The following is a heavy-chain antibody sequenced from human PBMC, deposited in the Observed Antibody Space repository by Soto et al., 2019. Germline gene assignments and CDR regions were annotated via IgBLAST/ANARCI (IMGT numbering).Heavy chain of an antibody. CDR1: VGSISRYY. J-gene: IGHJ5*02. CDR3: ARGSMENWFDP. D-gene: IGHD2-2*01. CDR2: IYYSGST. V-gene: IGHV4-59*01. Sequence: SETLSLTCTVSVGSISRYYWSWIRQPPGKGLEWIGYIYYSGSTNYNPSLKSRVTISVDTSKNQFSLKLSSVTAADTAVYYCARGSMENWFDPWGQGTLVTV.